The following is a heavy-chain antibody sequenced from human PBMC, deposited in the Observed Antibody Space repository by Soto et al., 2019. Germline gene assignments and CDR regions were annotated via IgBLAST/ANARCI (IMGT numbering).Heavy chain of an antibody. CDR3: ARVGRVGAIETYYYGMDV. D-gene: IGHD1-26*01. V-gene: IGHV1-2*04. CDR1: GGTFGNYI. J-gene: IGHJ6*02. CDR2: INPNSGGT. Sequence: GASVKVSCKASGGTFGNYIISWVRQAPGQGLEWMGWINPNSGGTNYAQKFQGWVTMTRDTSISTAYMELSRLRSDDTAVYYCARVGRVGAIETYYYGMDVWGQGTTVTVSS.